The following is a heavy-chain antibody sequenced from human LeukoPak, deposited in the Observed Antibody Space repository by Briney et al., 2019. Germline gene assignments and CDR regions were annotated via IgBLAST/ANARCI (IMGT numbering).Heavy chain of an antibody. CDR2: INHSGST. D-gene: IGHD5-24*01. Sequence: SETLSLTCAVYGGSFSGYYWNWIRQPPGKGREWRRKINHSGSTKYNPSLKRRVTILVDTSKNQCFLELSSVTAEATGVYYCARGGRWLQFVDYRGKGTLVTVSS. J-gene: IGHJ4*02. CDR3: ARGGRWLQFVDY. CDR1: GGSFSGYY. V-gene: IGHV4-34*01.